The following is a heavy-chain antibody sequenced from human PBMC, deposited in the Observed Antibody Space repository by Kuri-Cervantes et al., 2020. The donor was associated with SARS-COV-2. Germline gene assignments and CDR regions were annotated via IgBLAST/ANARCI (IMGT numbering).Heavy chain of an antibody. CDR1: GYSISSDYY. V-gene: IGHV4-38-2*02. J-gene: IGHJ4*02. CDR3: ARRGLDYDSSGYYGVFDY. CDR2: INHSGIT. D-gene: IGHD3-22*01. Sequence: SETLSLTCTVSGYSISSDYYCNWIRQPPGKGLEWIGEINHSGITNYNPSLKSRVTISIDTSKNQFSLKLSSVTAADTAVYYCARRGLDYDSSGYYGVFDYWGQGTLVTVSS.